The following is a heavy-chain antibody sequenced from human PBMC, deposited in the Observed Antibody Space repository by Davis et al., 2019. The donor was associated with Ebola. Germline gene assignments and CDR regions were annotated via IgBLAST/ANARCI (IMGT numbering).Heavy chain of an antibody. D-gene: IGHD6-13*01. V-gene: IGHV1-24*01. J-gene: IGHJ6*02. CDR2: FDPEDGET. Sequence: ASVKVSCKVSGYTLTELSMHWVRQAPGKGLEWMGGFDPEDGETIYAQKLQGRVTMTTDTSTSTAYMELSSPRSEDTAVYYCARDGSRSAAGTTVTYYYYGMDVWGQGTTVTVSS. CDR3: ARDGSRSAAGTTVTYYYYGMDV. CDR1: GYTLTELS.